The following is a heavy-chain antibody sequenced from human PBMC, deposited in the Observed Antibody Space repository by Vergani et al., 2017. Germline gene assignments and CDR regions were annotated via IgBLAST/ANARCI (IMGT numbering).Heavy chain of an antibody. V-gene: IGHV4-59*06. J-gene: IGHJ6*03. CDR3: ARAFDYYYYYMDV. CDR2: IYYSGST. D-gene: IGHD1-26*01. Sequence: QVQLQESGPGLVKPSETLSLTCTVSGGSISSYYWSWIRQPAGKGLEWIGYIYYSGSTYYNPSLKSRVTISVDTSKNQFSLKLSSVTAADTAVYYCARAFDYYYYYMDVWGKGTTVTVSS. CDR1: GGSISSYY.